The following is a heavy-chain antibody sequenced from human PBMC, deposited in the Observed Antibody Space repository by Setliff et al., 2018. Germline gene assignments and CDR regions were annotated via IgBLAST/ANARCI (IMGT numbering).Heavy chain of an antibody. V-gene: IGHV3-33*06. CDR1: GSTLINNG. D-gene: IGHD2-15*01. Sequence: PGGSLRLSCAASGSTLINNGFHWVRQAPGKGLEWVAIIWHDGTNKYYADSVKGRFTISRDNSKNTLYLQMNSLRAEDTAVYYCAKDDAGYCSGGSCYAPFDYWGQGTLVTVSS. CDR3: AKDDAGYCSGGSCYAPFDY. CDR2: IWHDGTNK. J-gene: IGHJ4*02.